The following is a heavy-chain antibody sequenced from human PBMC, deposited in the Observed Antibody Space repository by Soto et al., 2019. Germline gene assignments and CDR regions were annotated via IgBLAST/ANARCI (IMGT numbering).Heavy chain of an antibody. CDR1: GFAFSSYG. J-gene: IGHJ4*02. D-gene: IGHD2-21*02. CDR2: VRYDGINK. V-gene: IGHV3-30*02. Sequence: QVQLVESGGGVVQPGGSLRLSCAASGFAFSSYGMHWVRQAPGKGLEWVAVVRYDGINKYYADSVKGRFTISRDNSKSMVYLQMNSLRPDDTAVYYCATLPNCGGDCYFDYWGQGTLVTVSS. CDR3: ATLPNCGGDCYFDY.